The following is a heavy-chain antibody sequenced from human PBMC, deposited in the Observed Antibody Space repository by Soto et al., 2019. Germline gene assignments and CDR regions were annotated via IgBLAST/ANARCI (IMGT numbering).Heavy chain of an antibody. Sequence: QVQLVQSGAEVKKPGASVKVSCKASGYTFTSYAMHWVRQAPGQRLEWMGWINAGNGNTKYSQKFQGRVTITRDTSASTAYMELSSLRPEDTAVYYCARAPGDYYYYYMDVWGKGTTVTVSS. CDR2: INAGNGNT. CDR3: ARAPGDYYYYYMDV. V-gene: IGHV1-3*01. CDR1: GYTFTSYA. J-gene: IGHJ6*03.